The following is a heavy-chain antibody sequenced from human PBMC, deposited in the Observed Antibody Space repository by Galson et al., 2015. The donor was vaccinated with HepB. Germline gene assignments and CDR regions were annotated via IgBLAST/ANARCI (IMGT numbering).Heavy chain of an antibody. D-gene: IGHD6-19*01. CDR2: ISSSSSTI. J-gene: IGHJ4*02. CDR1: GFTFSSYS. CDR3: ARDLNKKGIAVAGTDY. Sequence: LRLSCAASGFTFSSYSMNWVRQAPGKGLEWVSYISSSSSTIYYADSVKGRFTISRDNAKNSLYLQMNSLRDEDTAVYYCARDLNKKGIAVAGTDYWGQGTLVTVSS. V-gene: IGHV3-48*02.